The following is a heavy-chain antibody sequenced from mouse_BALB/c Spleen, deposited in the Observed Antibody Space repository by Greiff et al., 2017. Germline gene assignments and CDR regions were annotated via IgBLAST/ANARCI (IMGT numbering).Heavy chain of an antibody. V-gene: IGHV5-17*02. CDR2: ISSGSSTI. J-gene: IGHJ2*01. D-gene: IGHD4-1*02. Sequence: EVQVVESGGGLVQPGGSRKLSCAASGFTFSSFGMHWVRQAPEKGLEWVAYISSGSSTIYYADTVKGRFTISRDNPKNTLFLQMTSLRSEDTAMYYCAATATDYWGQGTTLTVSS. CDR1: GFTFSSFG. CDR3: AATATDY.